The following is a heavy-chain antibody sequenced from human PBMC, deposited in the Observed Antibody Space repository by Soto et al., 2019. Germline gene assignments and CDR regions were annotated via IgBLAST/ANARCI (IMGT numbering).Heavy chain of an antibody. Sequence: SGPTLVNPPQTLTLNCNFSGFSLSTSGMCVSWIRQPPGKALEWLALTDWDDDKYYSTSLKTRLTISKDTSKNQVVLTMANMDPVDTATYYCARSRVMITALDIWGQGTMVTVSS. J-gene: IGHJ3*02. CDR3: ARSRVMITALDI. CDR2: TDWDDDK. V-gene: IGHV2-70*01. D-gene: IGHD3-16*01. CDR1: GFSLSTSGMC.